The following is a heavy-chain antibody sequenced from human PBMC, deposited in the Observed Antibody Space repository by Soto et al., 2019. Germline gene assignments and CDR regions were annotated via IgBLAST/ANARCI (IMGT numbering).Heavy chain of an antibody. V-gene: IGHV3-30*03. D-gene: IGHD1-26*01. CDR2: ISYDSTKT. J-gene: IGHJ6*02. CDR1: GFTFNSYG. Sequence: QVQLVESGGGVVQPGRSLRLSCAASGFTFNSYGIHWVRQGPGNGLEWVAFISYDSTKTYYADSVKGRFTISRDNSNSALYVQMNSLTGEDTAVYYCARTRSAWSDFYYYSLDVWGQGTTVTVSS. CDR3: ARTRSAWSDFYYYSLDV.